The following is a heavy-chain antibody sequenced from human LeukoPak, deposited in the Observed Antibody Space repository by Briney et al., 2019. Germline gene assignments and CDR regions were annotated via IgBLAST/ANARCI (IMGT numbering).Heavy chain of an antibody. D-gene: IGHD4-23*01. J-gene: IGHJ4*02. CDR3: ARRTYWGNSPCVS. Sequence: GETLKISCKGSGYTFTSYWIAWVRQMPGKGLEWMGIIFPRDSDIRYSPSFQGQVTISADKSVSTAYMQWSGLKAAETAMDYCARRTYWGNSPCVSGGEGTLVTLS. V-gene: IGHV5-51*01. CDR1: GYTFTSYW. CDR2: IFPRDSDI.